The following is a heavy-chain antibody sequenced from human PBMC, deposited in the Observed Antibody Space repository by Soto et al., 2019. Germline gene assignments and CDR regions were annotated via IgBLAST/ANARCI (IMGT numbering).Heavy chain of an antibody. CDR3: VRESYPAKAFDI. CDR1: GCTFSNYN. J-gene: IGHJ3*02. CDR2: IRSRSIDM. D-gene: IGHD2-2*01. Sequence: EVQLVESGGGLVKPGESLRLSCAAYGCTFSNYNINWVRQAPGKGLEWVSSIRSRSIDMYYADSVKGRFTISRDDAKNSLSLQMNGLRAEDTAVYFCVRESYPAKAFDIWGQGTMVTVSS. V-gene: IGHV3-21*01.